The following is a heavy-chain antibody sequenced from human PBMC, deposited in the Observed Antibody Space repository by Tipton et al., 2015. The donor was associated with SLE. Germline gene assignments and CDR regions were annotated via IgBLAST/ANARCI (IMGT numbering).Heavy chain of an antibody. J-gene: IGHJ3*02. D-gene: IGHD3-22*01. CDR3: ARYITMIVVGEAFDI. Sequence: TLSLTCTVSGGSISSSGYYWGWIRQPPGKGLEWIATMYYTGTIHYNPSLKSRVTISVDTSKNQFSLKLSSVTAADTAVYYCARYITMIVVGEAFDIWGQGTMVTVSS. CDR1: GGSISSSGYY. CDR2: MYYTGTI. V-gene: IGHV4-39*07.